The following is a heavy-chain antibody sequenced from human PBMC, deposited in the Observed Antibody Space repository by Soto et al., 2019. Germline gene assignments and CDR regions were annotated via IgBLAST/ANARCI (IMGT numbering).Heavy chain of an antibody. Sequence: SWSVGLTCNIAFGAIVNMAYYWGSIRQPPGNGLEWIRNIYYSETTYYNQSLNSRVTISVETSTNQFSLKLNSLTAADTAVYYSGRQSESSRSLNDSYGLEVWGEGTPVNVS. V-gene: IGHV4-39*01. CDR2: IYYSETT. J-gene: IGHJ6*02. CDR3: GRQSESSRSLNDSYGLEV. D-gene: IGHD2-2*01. CDR1: FGAIVNMAYY.